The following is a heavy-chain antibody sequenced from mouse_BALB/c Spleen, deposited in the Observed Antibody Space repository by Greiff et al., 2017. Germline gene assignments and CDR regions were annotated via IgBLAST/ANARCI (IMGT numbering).Heavy chain of an antibody. CDR1: GYTFTSYV. V-gene: IGHV1-14*01. CDR3: ARKFTTVVPYFDY. CDR2: INPYNDGT. J-gene: IGHJ2*01. Sequence: VQLQQSGPELVKPGASVKMSCKASGYTFTSYVMHWVKQKPGQGLEWIGYINPYNDGTKYNEKFKGKATLTSDKSSSTAYMELSSLTSEDSAVYYCARKFTTVVPYFDYWGQGTTLTVSS. D-gene: IGHD1-1*01.